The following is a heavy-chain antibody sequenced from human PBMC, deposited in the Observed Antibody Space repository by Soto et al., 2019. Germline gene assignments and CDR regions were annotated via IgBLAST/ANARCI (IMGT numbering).Heavy chain of an antibody. CDR2: ISGSGGST. D-gene: IGHD5-18*01. CDR1: GFTFSSYA. Sequence: GGSLRLSCAASGFTFSSYAMSWVRQAPGKGLEWVSAISGSGGSTYYADSVKGRFTISRDNSKNTLYLQMNSLRAEDTAVYYCAKVFHRGTHGLFTGYSYGYPLVSSRLKRDSSSFDYWGQGTLVTVSS. CDR3: AKVFHRGTHGLFTGYSYGYPLVSSRLKRDSSSFDY. V-gene: IGHV3-23*01. J-gene: IGHJ4*02.